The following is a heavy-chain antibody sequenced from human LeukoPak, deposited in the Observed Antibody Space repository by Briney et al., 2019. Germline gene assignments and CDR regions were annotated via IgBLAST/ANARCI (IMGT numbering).Heavy chain of an antibody. V-gene: IGHV4-4*07. CDR2: IYTSGST. CDR3: ARAGSPYSSSWYDGPRMKYNWFDP. Sequence: SETLSLTCTFSGGSVTSYYWSWIRQPAGKGLEWIGRIYTSGSTNYNPSLKSRVTMSVDTSKNQFSLKLTSVTAADTAVYYCARAGSPYSSSWYDGPRMKYNWFDPWGQGTLVTVSS. D-gene: IGHD6-13*01. CDR1: GGSVTSYY. J-gene: IGHJ5*02.